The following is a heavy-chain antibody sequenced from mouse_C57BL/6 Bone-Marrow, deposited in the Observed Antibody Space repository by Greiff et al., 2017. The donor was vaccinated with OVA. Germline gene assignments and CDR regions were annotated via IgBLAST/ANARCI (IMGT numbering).Heavy chain of an antibody. CDR1: GYTFTSYG. CDR2: IYPRSGNT. CDR3: ASPGTAQAAWFAY. D-gene: IGHD3-2*02. Sequence: QVQLQQSGAELARPGASVKLSCKASGYTFTSYGISWVKQRTGQGLEWIGEIYPRSGNTYYNEQFKGKATLTADKSSSTAYMELRSLTSEDSAVYFCASPGTAQAAWFAYWGQGTLVTVSA. J-gene: IGHJ3*01. V-gene: IGHV1-81*01.